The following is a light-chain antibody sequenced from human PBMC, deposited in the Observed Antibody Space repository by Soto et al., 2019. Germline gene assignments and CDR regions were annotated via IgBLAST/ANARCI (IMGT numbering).Light chain of an antibody. V-gene: IGKV3-20*01. Sequence: PGERATLSCWASQSLRSSYLAWYQRKPGQAPRLLMFGASRRATGIPDRFNGSGSGTDFILTISRLEPEDVAIYHCQQYNNWPRATFGGGTKVEIK. CDR1: QSLRSSY. J-gene: IGKJ4*01. CDR2: GAS. CDR3: QQYNNWPRAT.